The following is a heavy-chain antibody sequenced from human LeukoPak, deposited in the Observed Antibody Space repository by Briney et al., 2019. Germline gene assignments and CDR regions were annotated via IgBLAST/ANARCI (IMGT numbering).Heavy chain of an antibody. CDR3: PRDSRRIVVVPPPIGMLGY. V-gene: IGHV1-3*01. J-gene: IGHJ4*02. Sequence: ASVKVSCKASGYTFTSYAMHWVRQAPGQRLEWMGWINAGNGNTKYSQKFQGRVTITRDTSASTAYMELSSLRSEDTAEYYCPRDSRRIVVVPPPIGMLGYWAQETLVTVSS. CDR2: INAGNGNT. D-gene: IGHD2-2*01. CDR1: GYTFTSYA.